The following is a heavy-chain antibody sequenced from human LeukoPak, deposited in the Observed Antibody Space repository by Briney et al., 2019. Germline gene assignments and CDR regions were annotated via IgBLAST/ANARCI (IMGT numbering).Heavy chain of an antibody. CDR3: ARDLIGRYTFDY. D-gene: IGHD3-10*01. CDR1: GFTFSDYN. V-gene: IGHV3-30-3*01. CDR2: MSPDGNKK. Sequence: QAGRSLRLSCAASGFTFSDYNMHWVRQAPGKGLDRVALMSPDGNKKYYADSVKGRFTISRDNSKNTVDLQLNSLRAEDTAVYYCARDLIGRYTFDYCGQGTLVTVSS. J-gene: IGHJ4*02.